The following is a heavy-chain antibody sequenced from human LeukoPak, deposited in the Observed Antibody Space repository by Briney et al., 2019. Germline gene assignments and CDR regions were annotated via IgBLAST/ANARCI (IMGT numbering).Heavy chain of an antibody. CDR1: GFTFSSYS. CDR3: ARDWGYYYYYGMDV. CDR2: ISSSSSYI. Sequence: GGSLRLSCAASGFTFSSYSMNWVRQALGKGLEWVSSISSSSSYIYYADSVKGRFTISRDNAKNSLYLQMNSLRAEDTAVCYCARDWGYYYYYGMDVWGQGTTVTVSS. J-gene: IGHJ6*02. V-gene: IGHV3-21*01. D-gene: IGHD3-16*01.